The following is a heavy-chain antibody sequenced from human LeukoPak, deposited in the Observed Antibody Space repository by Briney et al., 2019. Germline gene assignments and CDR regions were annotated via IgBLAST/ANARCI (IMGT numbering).Heavy chain of an antibody. D-gene: IGHD2-15*01. CDR2: ISGSGGST. CDR3: AKDMAVAATGDAFDI. J-gene: IGHJ3*02. CDR1: GFTFSSYS. Sequence: GGSLRLPCAASGFTFSSYSMNWVRQAPGKGLEWVSAISGSGGSTYYADSVKGRFTISRDNSKNTLYLQMNSLRAEDTAVYYCAKDMAVAATGDAFDIWGQGTMVTVSS. V-gene: IGHV3-23*01.